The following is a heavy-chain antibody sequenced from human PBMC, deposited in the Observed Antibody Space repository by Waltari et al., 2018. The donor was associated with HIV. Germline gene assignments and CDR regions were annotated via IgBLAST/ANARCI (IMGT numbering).Heavy chain of an antibody. CDR1: GFPLSGST. Sequence: EVQLVESGGGLVQRGGALKLSCVASGFPLSGSTLHWVRQASGKGLEWVGRIRTKANSYATAYAASVKGRFIISRDDSKNTAYLQMNNLKTEDTAVYYCTRLVAAVAGTGYWGQGTLVTVSS. CDR2: IRTKANSYAT. V-gene: IGHV3-73*01. J-gene: IGHJ4*02. D-gene: IGHD6-19*01. CDR3: TRLVAAVAGTGY.